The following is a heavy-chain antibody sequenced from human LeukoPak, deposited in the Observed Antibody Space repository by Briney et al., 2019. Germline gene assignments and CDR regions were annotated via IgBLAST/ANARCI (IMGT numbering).Heavy chain of an antibody. Sequence: ASVKVSCKASGYTFTSYDINWVRQATGQGLEWMGWMNPNSGNTGYAQKFQGRVTMTRNTSISTAYMELSSPRSEDTAVYYCARVHCSGGSCYSRLAPAAGYRYYFDYWGQGTLVTVSS. V-gene: IGHV1-8*01. CDR2: MNPNSGNT. CDR1: GYTFTSYD. CDR3: ARVHCSGGSCYSRLAPAAGYRYYFDY. D-gene: IGHD2-15*01. J-gene: IGHJ4*02.